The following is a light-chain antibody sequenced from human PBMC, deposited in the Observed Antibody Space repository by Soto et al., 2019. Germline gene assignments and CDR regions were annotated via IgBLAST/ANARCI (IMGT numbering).Light chain of an antibody. V-gene: IGKV3D-15*01. Sequence: ELVMTQSPATLSVSPGERATLSCRASQSVGSDLAWYQQKPGQAPRLVIYDSFTRATSVPTRISGSGSGTEFTRTISSLQSEDFAVYYCQQYNSWPLTLGGGTKVDIK. CDR1: QSVGSD. CDR2: DSF. J-gene: IGKJ4*01. CDR3: QQYNSWPLT.